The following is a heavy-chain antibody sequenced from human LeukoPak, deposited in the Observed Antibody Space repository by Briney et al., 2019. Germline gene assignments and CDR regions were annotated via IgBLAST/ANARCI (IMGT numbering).Heavy chain of an antibody. D-gene: IGHD3-22*01. V-gene: IGHV3-73*01. CDR1: GFTFSGSA. CDR2: IRRKANSYAT. Sequence: GGSLKLSCAASGFTFSGSAMHWVRQASGKGLEWVGRIRRKANSYATAYAASVKGRFTISRDDSKNTAYLQMNSLKTEDTAVYYCTRAPGGDSSGYCSDYWGQGTMVTVSS. J-gene: IGHJ4*02. CDR3: TRAPGGDSSGYCSDY.